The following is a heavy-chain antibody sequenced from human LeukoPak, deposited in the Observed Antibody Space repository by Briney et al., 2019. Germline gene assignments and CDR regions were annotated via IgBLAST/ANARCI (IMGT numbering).Heavy chain of an antibody. Sequence: SQTLSLTCAVSGGSISSGGYSWSWIRQLPGKGLEWIGYIYHSGSTYYNPSLKSRVTISVDRSKNQFSLKLSSVTAADTAVYYCARSSFFGAAGWFDPWGQGTLVTVSS. D-gene: IGHD3-3*01. CDR2: IYHSGST. CDR1: GGSISSGGYS. J-gene: IGHJ5*02. V-gene: IGHV4-30-2*01. CDR3: ARSSFFGAAGWFDP.